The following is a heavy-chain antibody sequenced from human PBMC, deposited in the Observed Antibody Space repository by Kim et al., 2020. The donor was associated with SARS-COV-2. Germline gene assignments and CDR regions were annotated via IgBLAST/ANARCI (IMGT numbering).Heavy chain of an antibody. Sequence: GGSLRLSCAASGFTFSGSTMHWVRQASGKGLEWVGRIRSKANSYATAYAASVKNRFTISRDDSKNTVYLQMNSLKTEDTAVYYCTRVNPIAGGWYDAFDIWGQGTMVTVSS. CDR3: TRVNPIAGGWYDAFDI. V-gene: IGHV3-73*01. J-gene: IGHJ3*02. CDR1: GFTFSGST. D-gene: IGHD6-19*01. CDR2: IRSKANSYAT.